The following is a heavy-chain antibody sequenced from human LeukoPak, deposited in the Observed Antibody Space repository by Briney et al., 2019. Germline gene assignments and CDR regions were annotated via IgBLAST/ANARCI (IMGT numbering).Heavy chain of an antibody. CDR2: INWNGGST. CDR3: ARDYSGGYNGYFDY. V-gene: IGHV3-20*04. CDR1: GFTFDDYG. Sequence: GGSLRLSCAASGFTFDDYGMTWVRQAPGKGLEWVSGINWNGGSTGYADSVKGRFTISRDNAKNSLYLQMNSLRAEDTALYYCARDYSGGYNGYFDYWGQGTLVTVSS. D-gene: IGHD5-24*01. J-gene: IGHJ4*02.